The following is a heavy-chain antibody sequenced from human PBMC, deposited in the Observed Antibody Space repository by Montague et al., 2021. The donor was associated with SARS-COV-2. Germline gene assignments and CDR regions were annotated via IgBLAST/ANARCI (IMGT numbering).Heavy chain of an antibody. D-gene: IGHD6-13*01. CDR2: LFHIDTA. V-gene: IGHV4-61*01. CDR1: DGSVISTYPH. CDR3: TRGIDSYKSGY. J-gene: IGHJ4*02. Sequence: SETLSLTCTVSDGSVISTYPHWHWVRQSQGRGLKWIGGYLFHIDTAAYNASLRSRVTISVDTSKNQFSLKLTSVTAADTAVYYCTRGIDSYKSGYWGQGIQVTVSS.